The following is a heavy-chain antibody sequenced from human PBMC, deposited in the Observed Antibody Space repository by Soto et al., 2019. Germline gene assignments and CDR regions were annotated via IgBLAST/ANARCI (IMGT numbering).Heavy chain of an antibody. Sequence: ASVKVSCKASGYTFTSYGISWVRQAPGQGLEWMGWISAYDGNTNYAQKLQGRVTMTTDTSTSTAYMELRSLRSDDTAVYYCARVPPLYCSSTSCYNNWFDPWGQGTLVTVSS. CDR2: ISAYDGNT. CDR1: GYTFTSYG. CDR3: ARVPPLYCSSTSCYNNWFDP. J-gene: IGHJ5*02. D-gene: IGHD2-2*02. V-gene: IGHV1-18*01.